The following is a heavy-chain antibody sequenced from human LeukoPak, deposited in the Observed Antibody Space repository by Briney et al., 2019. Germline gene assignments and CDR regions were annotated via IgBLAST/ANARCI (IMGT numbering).Heavy chain of an antibody. Sequence: VASVKVSCKASGYTFTSYDINWVRQATGQGLEWMGWMNPNSGNTGYAQKFQGRVTMTRNTSISTAYMELSSLRSEDTAVYYCARGITGTTDLDYWGQGTLVTVSP. V-gene: IGHV1-8*01. CDR1: GYTFTSYD. CDR3: ARGITGTTDLDY. CDR2: MNPNSGNT. D-gene: IGHD1-7*01. J-gene: IGHJ4*02.